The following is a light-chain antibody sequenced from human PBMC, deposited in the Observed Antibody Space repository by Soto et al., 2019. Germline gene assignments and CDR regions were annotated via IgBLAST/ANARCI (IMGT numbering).Light chain of an antibody. CDR3: SSYAGSTPYV. CDR1: SSDVGGYNY. CDR2: EVS. J-gene: IGLJ1*01. V-gene: IGLV2-8*01. Sequence: QSVLTQPPSASGSPGQSVTISCTGTSSDVGGYNYVSWYQQHPGKAPKLMIYEVSKRPSGVPDRFSGSKSGNTASLTVSVLQAEDEADYYCSSYAGSTPYVFATGTKVTVL.